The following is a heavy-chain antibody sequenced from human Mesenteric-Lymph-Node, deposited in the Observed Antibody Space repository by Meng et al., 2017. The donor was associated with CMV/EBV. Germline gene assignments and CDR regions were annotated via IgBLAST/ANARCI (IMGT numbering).Heavy chain of an antibody. Sequence: GGSLRLSCAASGFTFSSYWMSWVRQAPGKGLEWVANIKQDGSEKYYVDSVKGRFTISRDNAKNSLYLQMNSLRAEDTAVYYCARSHVYCSSTSCYSDYYGMDVWGQGTTVTVSS. D-gene: IGHD2-2*01. J-gene: IGHJ6*02. CDR1: GFTFSSYW. V-gene: IGHV3-7*01. CDR2: IKQDGSEK. CDR3: ARSHVYCSSTSCYSDYYGMDV.